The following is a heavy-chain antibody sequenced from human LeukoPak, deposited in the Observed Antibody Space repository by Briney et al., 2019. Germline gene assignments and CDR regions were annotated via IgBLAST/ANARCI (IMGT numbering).Heavy chain of an antibody. Sequence: GGSLRLSCAASGFTFSSYGMHWVRQAPGKALEWVAVIWYDGSNKYYADSVKGRFTISRDNSKNTLYLQMNSLRAEDTAVYYCARSPELELYGMDVWGQGTTVTVSS. V-gene: IGHV3-33*01. D-gene: IGHD1-7*01. J-gene: IGHJ6*02. CDR2: IWYDGSNK. CDR3: ARSPELELYGMDV. CDR1: GFTFSSYG.